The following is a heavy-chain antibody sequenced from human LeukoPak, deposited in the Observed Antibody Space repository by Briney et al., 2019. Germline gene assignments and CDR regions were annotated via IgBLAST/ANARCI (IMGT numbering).Heavy chain of an antibody. CDR1: VFTFSSYS. J-gene: IGHJ4*02. CDR3: AKRKGFDWYNY. D-gene: IGHD3-9*01. CDR2: ISGSGGST. Sequence: PGGSLRLSCAASVFTFSSYSMSWVRQAPWKGREWVSAISGSGGSTYYADSVKGRFTISRDNSKNTLYLQMNSLRAEDTAVYYCAKRKGFDWYNYWGQGTLVTVSS. V-gene: IGHV3-23*01.